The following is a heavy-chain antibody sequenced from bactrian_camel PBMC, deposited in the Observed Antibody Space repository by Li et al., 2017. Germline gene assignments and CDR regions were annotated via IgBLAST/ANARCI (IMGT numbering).Heavy chain of an antibody. CDR3: ATSLGTEAQWCLTGTLPEGLVGAPLTERMNIAS. Sequence: HVQLVESGGGLVQPGGSLNLSCAAIGKTNVPNCMGWFRQAPGKDREGVAYIYTGTVSAYYADSVKGRFTISEDTAQKTVYLQMDSLKPEDTAMYYCATSLGTEAQWCLTGTLPEGLVGAPLTERMNIASGARGPRSPSP. CDR1: GKTNVPNC. CDR2: IYTGTVSA. J-gene: IGHJ4*01. V-gene: IGHV3S54*01. D-gene: IGHD7*01.